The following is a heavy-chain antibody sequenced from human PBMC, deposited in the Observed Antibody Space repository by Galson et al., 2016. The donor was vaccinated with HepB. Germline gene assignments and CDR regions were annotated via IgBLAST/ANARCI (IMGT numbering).Heavy chain of an antibody. Sequence: QSGASVTKPGDSLKISCLDSGYTITTYWICRVRQMPAQGLEWKDIISPSDSESRYSPSFQGRVPISADKTISTADLQWSSLKASDTAMYYCARRGLYSTTFDYWGQGTLVTVSS. CDR1: GYTITTYW. J-gene: IGHJ4*02. V-gene: IGHV5-51*01. CDR2: ISPSDSES. CDR3: ARRGLYSTTFDY. D-gene: IGHD2/OR15-2a*01.